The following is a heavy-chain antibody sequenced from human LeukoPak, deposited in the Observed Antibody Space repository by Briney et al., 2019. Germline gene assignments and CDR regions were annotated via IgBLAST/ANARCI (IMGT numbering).Heavy chain of an antibody. CDR1: GGSISSTSIYY. J-gene: IGHJ3*02. Sequence: PSETLSLTCTVSGGSISSTSIYYWGWLCQPPGKGLEWIGSVYSTGSPTGSTYYNPSIKSRVTISADTSKNQFSLKLNSVTAADTAVYYCARLSAMAHDAFDIWGQGTMVTVSS. CDR2: VYSTGSPTGST. CDR3: ARLSAMAHDAFDI. V-gene: IGHV4-39*01. D-gene: IGHD2-2*01.